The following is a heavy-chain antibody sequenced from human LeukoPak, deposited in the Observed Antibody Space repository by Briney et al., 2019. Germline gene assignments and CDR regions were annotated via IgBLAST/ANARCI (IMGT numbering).Heavy chain of an antibody. CDR1: GGSISSGDYY. CDR2: SYYSGST. CDR3: ARGDVVVVVQDYYYYGMDV. Sequence: SETLSLTCTVSGGSISSGDYYWSWLRQPPGMGLEWLGYSYYSGSTYYNPSLKSLVTISVDTSKNQFSLKLSSVTAADTAVYYCARGDVVVVVQDYYYYGMDVWGQGTTVTVSS. D-gene: IGHD2-15*01. J-gene: IGHJ6*02. V-gene: IGHV4-30-4*01.